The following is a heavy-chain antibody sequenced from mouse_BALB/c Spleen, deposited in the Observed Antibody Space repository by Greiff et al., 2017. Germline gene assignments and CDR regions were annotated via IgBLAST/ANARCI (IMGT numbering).Heavy chain of an antibody. CDR3: ARGGYYVAY. J-gene: IGHJ2*01. CDR1: GFTFSSFG. Sequence: EVMLVESGGGLVQPGGSRKLSCAASGFTFSSFGMHWVRQAPEKGLEWVAYISSGSSTIYYADTVKGRFTISRDNPKNTLFLQMTSLRSEDTAMYYCARGGYYVAYWGQGTTLTVSS. CDR2: ISSGSSTI. V-gene: IGHV5-17*02.